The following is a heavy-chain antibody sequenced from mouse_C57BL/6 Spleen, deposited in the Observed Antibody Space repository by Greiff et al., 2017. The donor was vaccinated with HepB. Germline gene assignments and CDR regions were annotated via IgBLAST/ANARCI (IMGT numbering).Heavy chain of an antibody. Sequence: EVQLQQSGPELVKPGDSVKISCKASGYSFTGYFMNWVMQSHGKSLEWIGRINPYNGDTFYNQKFKGKATLTVDKSSSTAHMELRSLTSEDSAVYYWAIYYGNAWFAYWGQGTLVTVSA. CDR3: AIYYGNAWFAY. CDR2: INPYNGDT. J-gene: IGHJ3*01. CDR1: GYSFTGYF. V-gene: IGHV1-20*01. D-gene: IGHD2-1*01.